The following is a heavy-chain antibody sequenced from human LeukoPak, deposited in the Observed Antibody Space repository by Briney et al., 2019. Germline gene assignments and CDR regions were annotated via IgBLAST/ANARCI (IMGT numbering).Heavy chain of an antibody. CDR2: ISSSGSAI. V-gene: IGHV3-11*01. J-gene: IGHJ6*03. CDR3: ARCRSYYYYYYMDV. Sequence: PGGSLRLSCAASGFTFSDYYMSWIRQAPGKGLEWVSYISSSGSAIYYADSVKGRFTISRDNAKNSLYLQMNSLRAEDTAVYYCARCRSYYYYYYMDVWGKGTTVTVSS. D-gene: IGHD5/OR15-5a*01. CDR1: GFTFSDYY.